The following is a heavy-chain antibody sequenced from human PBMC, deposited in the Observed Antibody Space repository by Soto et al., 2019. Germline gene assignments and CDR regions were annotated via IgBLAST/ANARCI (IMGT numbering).Heavy chain of an antibody. V-gene: IGHV1-46*01. CDR1: GYTFTTYY. D-gene: IGHD6-6*01. CDR3: ARDVGMASRPYLDY. J-gene: IGHJ4*02. Sequence: ASVKASCKASGYTFTTYYMYWVRQAPGQGLEWMGIINPSGGSTSFAQKFQGRVTMTRDTSTSTVYMELISLTSEDTAVYYCARDVGMASRPYLDYWGQGTLVTVSS. CDR2: INPSGGST.